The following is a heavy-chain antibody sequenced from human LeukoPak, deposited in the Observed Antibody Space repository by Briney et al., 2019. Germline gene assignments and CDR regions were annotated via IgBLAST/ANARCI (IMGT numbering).Heavy chain of an antibody. D-gene: IGHD6-19*01. J-gene: IGHJ4*02. CDR1: GFTFSRYA. V-gene: IGHV3-23*01. CDR2: ISGSGGST. Sequence: GGSLRLSCAASGFTFSRYAMTWVRQAPGKGLEWVSAISGSGGSTYYADSVKGRFTISKDDSKNTLNLQMNSLRAEDTATYFCAKILSSGWYYFDYWDQGTLVTVSS. CDR3: AKILSSGWYYFDY.